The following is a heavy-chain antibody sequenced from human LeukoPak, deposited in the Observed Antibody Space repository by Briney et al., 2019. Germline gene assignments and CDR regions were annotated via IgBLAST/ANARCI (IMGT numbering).Heavy chain of an antibody. CDR1: GFTFSSYS. CDR3: ARFIAAPYYFDY. V-gene: IGHV3-21*01. Sequence: KAGGSLRLSCAASGFTFSSYSMNWVRQAPGKGLEWVSFISSSRSYIYYADSVKGRFTISRDNAKNSLYLQMNSLRAEDTAVCYCARFIAAPYYFDYWGRGTLVTVSS. J-gene: IGHJ4*02. D-gene: IGHD6-13*01. CDR2: ISSSRSYI.